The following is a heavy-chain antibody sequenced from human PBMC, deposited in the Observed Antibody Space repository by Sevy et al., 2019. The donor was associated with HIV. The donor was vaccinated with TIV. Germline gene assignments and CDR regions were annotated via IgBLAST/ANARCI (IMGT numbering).Heavy chain of an antibody. D-gene: IGHD3-16*01. Sequence: GGSLGLSCAASGFTFSSYLMNLIREAPGKGLGGVANINQDGSEKYYVDSVKGRFTISRDHAKNSLYLEMNTLRAEDTAAYYCATSGGETWGQGTLVTVSS. V-gene: IGHV3-7*01. J-gene: IGHJ5*02. CDR2: INQDGSEK. CDR3: ATSGGET. CDR1: GFTFSSYL.